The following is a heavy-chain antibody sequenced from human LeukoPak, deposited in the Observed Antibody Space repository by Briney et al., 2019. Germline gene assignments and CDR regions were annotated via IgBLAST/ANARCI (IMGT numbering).Heavy chain of an antibody. Sequence: PSETLSLTCTVSGGSVSSSTFYWGWIRQPPGKGLEWIGTINYSGSTYYNPSLKSRVTISGDTSKNQFSLKLTPMTAADTAVYYCARRHSTSSSLDFWGQGTLVTVSS. D-gene: IGHD2-2*01. CDR3: ARRHSTSSSLDF. CDR1: GGSVSSSTFY. CDR2: INYSGST. J-gene: IGHJ4*02. V-gene: IGHV4-39*01.